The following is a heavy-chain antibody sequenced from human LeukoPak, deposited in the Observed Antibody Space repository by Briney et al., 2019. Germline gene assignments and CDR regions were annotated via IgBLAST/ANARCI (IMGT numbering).Heavy chain of an antibody. J-gene: IGHJ4*01. V-gene: IGHV3-30-3*01. Sequence: GGSLILCCAASGFTFSNYAIHWVRQAPAKGLDWVAVVSFDGSKKYYADSVKGRFTISRDNSKNTLYLQMNTLRPDDTAVYYCTRAKRGPFDYWGQGTLVTVSS. CDR1: GFTFSNYA. CDR3: TRAKRGPFDY. CDR2: VSFDGSKK.